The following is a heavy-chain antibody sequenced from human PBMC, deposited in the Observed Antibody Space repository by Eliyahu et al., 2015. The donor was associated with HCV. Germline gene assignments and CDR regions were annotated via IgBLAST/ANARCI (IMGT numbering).Heavy chain of an antibody. V-gene: IGHV4-39*01. CDR1: GGSISSSRYY. D-gene: IGHD3-22*01. CDR3: ARHIGWRGYYYDSSGYYYSGFDY. Sequence: QLQLQESGPGLVKPSETLSLTCTVSGGSISSSRYYWGWXRQPPGKGLEWIGRXYYSGGTYYNPSLKSRVTISVDTSKNQFSLKLSSVTAADTAVYYCARHIGWRGYYYDSSGYYYSGFDYWGQGTLVTVSS. J-gene: IGHJ4*02. CDR2: XYYSGGT.